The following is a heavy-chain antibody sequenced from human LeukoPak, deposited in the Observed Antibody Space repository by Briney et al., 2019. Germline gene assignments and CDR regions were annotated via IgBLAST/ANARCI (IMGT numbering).Heavy chain of an antibody. CDR1: GGSISSYY. CDR2: IYYSGST. CDR3: ARLDCGGDCYSGRGWYFDL. Sequence: KSSETLSLTCTVSGGSISSYYWSWIRQPPGKGLEWIGYIYYSGSTNYNPSLKSRVTISVDTSKNQFSLKLSSVTAADTAVYYCARLDCGGDCYSGRGWYFDLWGRGTLVTVSS. D-gene: IGHD2-21*02. J-gene: IGHJ2*01. V-gene: IGHV4-59*08.